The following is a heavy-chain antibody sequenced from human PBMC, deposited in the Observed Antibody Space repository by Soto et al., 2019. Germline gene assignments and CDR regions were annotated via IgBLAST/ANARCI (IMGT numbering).Heavy chain of an antibody. Sequence: EVQLLDSGGGLVQPGGSLRLSCAASGFTFSSYAMSWVRQAPGKGLEWVSAISGSAITTYYADSVKGRFTISRDNSKNPVYLQMNSLRAEDPAIYYCAKVIVARGGMDVWGRGTTVTVSS. CDR3: AKVIVARGGMDV. CDR2: ISGSAITT. CDR1: GFTFSSYA. V-gene: IGHV3-23*01. D-gene: IGHD6-6*01. J-gene: IGHJ6*02.